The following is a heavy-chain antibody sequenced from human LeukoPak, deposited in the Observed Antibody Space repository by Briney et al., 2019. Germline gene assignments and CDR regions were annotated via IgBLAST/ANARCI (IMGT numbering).Heavy chain of an antibody. Sequence: GSLRLSCAASGFTFSSYSMNWVRQAPGKGLEWVSSISSSSSYIYYADSVKGRFTISRDNAKNSLYLQMNSLRAGGTAVYYCARGYYDVSGQYGVSAFDVWGQGTMVTVSS. V-gene: IGHV3-21*01. J-gene: IGHJ3*01. CDR3: ARGYYDVSGQYGVSAFDV. D-gene: IGHD3-22*01. CDR1: GFTFSSYS. CDR2: ISSSSSYI.